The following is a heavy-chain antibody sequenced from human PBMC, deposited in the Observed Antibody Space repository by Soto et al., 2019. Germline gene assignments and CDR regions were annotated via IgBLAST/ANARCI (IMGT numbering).Heavy chain of an antibody. CDR2: IYYSGST. V-gene: IGHV4-31*03. CDR1: GGSISSGGYY. Sequence: QVQLQESGPGLVKPSQTLSLTCTVSGGSISSGGYYWSWIRQHPGKGLEWIGYIYYSGSTYYNPSLKSRVTISVDTSKHQCSLKLSSVTAADTAVYYCARRLLWFGESPGAFDIWGHGTMVTVSS. D-gene: IGHD3-10*01. CDR3: ARRLLWFGESPGAFDI. J-gene: IGHJ3*02.